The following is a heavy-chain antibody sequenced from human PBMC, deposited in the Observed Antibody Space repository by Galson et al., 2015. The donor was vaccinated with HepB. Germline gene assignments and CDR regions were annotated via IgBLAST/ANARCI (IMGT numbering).Heavy chain of an antibody. V-gene: IGHV3-21*01. CDR1: GFTFSSYS. D-gene: IGHD2-15*01. J-gene: IGHJ5*02. CDR2: ISSSSSYI. CDR3: ASDCSGGSCYSDWFDP. Sequence: SLRLSCAASGFTFSSYSMNWVRQAPGKGLEWVSSISSSSSYIYYADSVKGRFTISRDNAKNSLYLQMNSLRAEDTAVYYCASDCSGGSCYSDWFDPWGQGTLVTVSS.